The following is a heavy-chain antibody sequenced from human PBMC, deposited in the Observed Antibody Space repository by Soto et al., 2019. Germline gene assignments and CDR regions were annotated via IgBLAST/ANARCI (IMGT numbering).Heavy chain of an antibody. Sequence: PSETLSLTCTVSGGSIRSYYWSWIRQPPGKGLEWIGYIYYSGSTNYNPSLKSRVTISVDTSKNQFSLKLSSVTAADTAVYYCARFRQYGSGSYYDYWGQGTLVTVSS. CDR1: GGSIRSYY. CDR3: ARFRQYGSGSYYDY. V-gene: IGHV4-59*01. D-gene: IGHD3-10*01. CDR2: IYYSGST. J-gene: IGHJ4*02.